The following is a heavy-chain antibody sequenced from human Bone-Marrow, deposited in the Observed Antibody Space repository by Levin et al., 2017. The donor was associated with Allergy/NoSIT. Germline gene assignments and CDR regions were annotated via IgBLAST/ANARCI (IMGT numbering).Heavy chain of an antibody. Sequence: LSLLCAASGFTFSNSAMHWVRQAPGKGLEWVAVISYDGDNKYYRDSVKGRFTISRDDSKSTLYLQMNSLRAEDTAVYYCAREKGGQLATGPYYFDYWGQGILVTVSS. D-gene: IGHD1-1*01. CDR3: AREKGGQLATGPYYFDY. CDR2: ISYDGDNK. J-gene: IGHJ4*02. V-gene: IGHV3-30*04. CDR1: GFTFSNSA.